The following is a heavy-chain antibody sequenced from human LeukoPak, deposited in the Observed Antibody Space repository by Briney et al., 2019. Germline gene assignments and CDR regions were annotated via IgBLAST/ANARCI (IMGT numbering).Heavy chain of an antibody. CDR2: IYTSGST. Sequence: TSETLSLTCTVSGGSISSGSYYWSRIRQPAGKGLEWIGRIYTSGSTNYNPSLKSRVTMSVDTSKNQFSLKLSSVTAADTAVYCCARGVEDIVVVPGNWFDPWGQGTLVTVSS. CDR3: ARGVEDIVVVPGNWFDP. V-gene: IGHV4-61*02. D-gene: IGHD2-2*01. J-gene: IGHJ5*02. CDR1: GGSISSGSYY.